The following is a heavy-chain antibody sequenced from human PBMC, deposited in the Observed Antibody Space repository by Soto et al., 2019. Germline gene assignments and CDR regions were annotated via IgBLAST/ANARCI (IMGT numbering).Heavy chain of an antibody. D-gene: IGHD3-16*01. CDR3: ARRPTYYDYVWGNSTY. V-gene: IGHV4-34*01. Sequence: SEALSLPRAVYADSLGGYYWSWTRQRPGKGLEWIGEINHSESTHYNPSLKSRVTISVDTSKNQFSLKLTPVTAADTAVYYCARRPTYYDYVWGNSTYWGQGTLV. CDR1: ADSLGGYY. CDR2: INHSEST. J-gene: IGHJ4*02.